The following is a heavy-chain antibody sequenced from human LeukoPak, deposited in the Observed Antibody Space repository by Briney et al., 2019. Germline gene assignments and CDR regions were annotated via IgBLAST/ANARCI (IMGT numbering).Heavy chain of an antibody. CDR1: GYTFTGYY. CDR3: ARKPSTYYYGSGSYYNDAFDI. Sequence: ASVKVSCKASGYTFTGYYMHWVRQAPGQGLEWMGWINPNSGGTNYAQKFQGRVTMTRDTSISTAYMELSRLRSDDTAVYYCARKPSTYYYGSGSYYNDAFDIWGQGTMVTVSS. CDR2: INPNSGGT. V-gene: IGHV1-2*02. J-gene: IGHJ3*02. D-gene: IGHD3-10*01.